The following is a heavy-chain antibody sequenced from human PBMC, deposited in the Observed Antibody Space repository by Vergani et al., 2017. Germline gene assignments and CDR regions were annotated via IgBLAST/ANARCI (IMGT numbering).Heavy chain of an antibody. CDR3: AGGGVELELDC. Sequence: QVLLVESGGGVVQPGGSLRVACAASGFTFNDYGMHWVRQGPGRGLWRVAFIWSDGSKKYYAESVKGRFTISGDNSKNTLYLQMNRLRVEDTALYYCAGGGVELELDCWGQGTLVTVSS. J-gene: IGHJ4*02. CDR1: GFTFNDYG. V-gene: IGHV3-30*02. CDR2: IWSDGSKK. D-gene: IGHD3-16*01.